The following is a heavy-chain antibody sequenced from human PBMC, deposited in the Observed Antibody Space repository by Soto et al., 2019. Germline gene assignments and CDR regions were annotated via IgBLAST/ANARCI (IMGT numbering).Heavy chain of an antibody. Sequence: EVQLVESGGGLVRPGGSLRLSCVASGFTFSSYSMNWVRQAPWKGLEWVSSISSSGTYIYYAESLKGRFTISRDNAKNSVYLQMNSLRAEDTAVYYCASSSWMDWFDPWGQGTLVTVSS. J-gene: IGHJ5*02. CDR2: ISSSGTYI. D-gene: IGHD6-13*01. CDR1: GFTFSSYS. V-gene: IGHV3-21*01. CDR3: ASSSWMDWFDP.